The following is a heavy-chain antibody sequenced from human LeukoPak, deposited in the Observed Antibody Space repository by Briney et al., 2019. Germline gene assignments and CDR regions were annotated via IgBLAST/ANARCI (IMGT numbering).Heavy chain of an antibody. CDR2: HYTSGST. CDR1: GGSISSGSYY. Sequence: SETLSLTCTVSGGSISSGSYYWSWIRQPAGKGLEWIGRHYTSGSTNYNPHLQSRVTISVDTSKTQFSLKLSSVTAADAAVYYCARDGPHGCDYWGQGTLVTVSS. D-gene: IGHD4-17*01. J-gene: IGHJ4*02. CDR3: ARDGPHGCDY. V-gene: IGHV4-61*02.